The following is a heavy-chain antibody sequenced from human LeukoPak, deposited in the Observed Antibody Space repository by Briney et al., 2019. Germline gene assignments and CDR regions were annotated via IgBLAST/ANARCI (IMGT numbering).Heavy chain of an antibody. V-gene: IGHV1-69*02. D-gene: IGHD6-6*01. CDR3: ARTPISSIAALFDY. CDR1: GGTFSSYT. CDR2: IISILGIA. Sequence: GASVKVSCKASGGTFSSYTISWVRQAPGQGLEWMGRIISILGIANYAQKFQGRVTITADKSTSTAYMELSSLRSEDTAVYYCARTPISSIAALFDYWGQGTLVTVSS. J-gene: IGHJ4*02.